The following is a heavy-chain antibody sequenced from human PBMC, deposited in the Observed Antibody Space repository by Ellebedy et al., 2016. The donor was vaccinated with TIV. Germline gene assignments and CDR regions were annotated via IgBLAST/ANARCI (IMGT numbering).Heavy chain of an antibody. D-gene: IGHD3-10*01. J-gene: IGHJ4*02. CDR2: IKQDGSEK. CDR3: GRAIGSGSCY. Sequence: GESLKISCAASGFSLSSYWMHWVRQAPGKGLEWVANIKQDGSEKYYVDSVKGLFTISRDNAENSLYLQMNSLRAEDTAVYFCGRAIGSGSCYWGQGTLVTVSS. V-gene: IGHV3-7*01. CDR1: GFSLSSYW.